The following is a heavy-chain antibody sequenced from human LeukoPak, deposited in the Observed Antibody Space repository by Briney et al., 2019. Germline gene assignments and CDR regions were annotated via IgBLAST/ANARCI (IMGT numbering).Heavy chain of an antibody. Sequence: KLSETLSLTCTVSGGSISSSSYYWGWIRQPPGKGLEWIGSIYYSGSTYYNPSLKSRVTISVDTSKNQFSLKLSSVTAADTAVYYCARYGSGWQNFDYWGQGTLVTVSS. D-gene: IGHD6-19*01. J-gene: IGHJ4*02. CDR1: GGSISSSSYY. V-gene: IGHV4-39*01. CDR2: IYYSGST. CDR3: ARYGSGWQNFDY.